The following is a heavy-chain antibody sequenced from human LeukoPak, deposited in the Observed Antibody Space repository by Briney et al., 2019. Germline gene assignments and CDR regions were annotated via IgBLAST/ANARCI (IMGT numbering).Heavy chain of an antibody. D-gene: IGHD3-9*01. V-gene: IGHV3-30*19. CDR3: ARDTLDWLLGYYFDY. J-gene: IGHJ4*02. CDR2: ISYDGSNK. Sequence: PGGSLRLSCAASGFTFSSYGMHWVRQAPGKGLEWVAVISYDGSNKYYADSVKGRFTISRDNSKNTLYLQMNSLRAEDTAVYYCARDTLDWLLGYYFDYWGQGTLVTVSS. CDR1: GFTFSSYG.